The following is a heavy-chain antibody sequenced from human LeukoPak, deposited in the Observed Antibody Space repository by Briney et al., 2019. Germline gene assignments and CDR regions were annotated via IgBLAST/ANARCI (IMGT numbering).Heavy chain of an antibody. CDR1: GFTFSSYT. J-gene: IGHJ4*02. V-gene: IGHV3-23*01. D-gene: IGHD7-27*01. Sequence: GGSLRLSCTASGFTFSSYTMSWVRQAPGKGLKWVSTVTTGGPNTYYADSVKGRFTVSRGDSKNTLYLQMNSLRAEDTAVYYCAKDGGLWVSAHWGDSWGRGTLVTVSS. CDR3: AKDGGLWVSAHWGDS. CDR2: VTTGGPNT.